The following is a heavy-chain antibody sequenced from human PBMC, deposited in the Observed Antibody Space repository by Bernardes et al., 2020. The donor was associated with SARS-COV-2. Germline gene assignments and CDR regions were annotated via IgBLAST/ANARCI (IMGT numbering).Heavy chain of an antibody. D-gene: IGHD2-2*01. CDR1: GFTFSSYA. Sequence: GSLRLSCAASGFTFSSYAMSWVRQAPGKGLEWVSGISGSGTGTYDADSVKGRFTISRDNSKNTLYLQMYSLRAEDTAVYYCAKDRSCSSSSCLFDYWGLGTLVTVSS. J-gene: IGHJ4*02. CDR3: AKDRSCSSSSCLFDY. CDR2: ISGSGTGT. V-gene: IGHV3-23*01.